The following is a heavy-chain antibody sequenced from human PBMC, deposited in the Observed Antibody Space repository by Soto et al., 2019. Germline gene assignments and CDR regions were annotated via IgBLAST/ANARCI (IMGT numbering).Heavy chain of an antibody. CDR2: ISASGGGT. CDR1: GFTFNSYA. V-gene: IGHV3-23*01. J-gene: IGHJ3*01. D-gene: IGHD4-17*01. Sequence: GGSLRLSCATSGFTFNSYAMSWVRQAPGKGLEWVSGISASGGGTYYLDSVKGRFTISKDSSTNTLHLQMNSLRVEDTALYFCGKDPNGDYVGGFDFWGPGTMVTVSS. CDR3: GKDPNGDYVGGFDF.